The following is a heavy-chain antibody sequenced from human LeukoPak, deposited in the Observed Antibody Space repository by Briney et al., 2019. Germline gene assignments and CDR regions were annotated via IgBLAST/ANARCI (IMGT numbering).Heavy chain of an antibody. J-gene: IGHJ4*02. Sequence: PGGSLRLSCAASGFTFINYAMSWVRQAPGKGLEWVSGISGPGGSTYYADFVKGRFTISRDNAKKSLYLQMDSLRAEDTAVYYCARDYSNNYWGQGTLVTVSS. CDR2: ISGPGGST. V-gene: IGHV3-23*01. D-gene: IGHD4-11*01. CDR1: GFTFINYA. CDR3: ARDYSNNY.